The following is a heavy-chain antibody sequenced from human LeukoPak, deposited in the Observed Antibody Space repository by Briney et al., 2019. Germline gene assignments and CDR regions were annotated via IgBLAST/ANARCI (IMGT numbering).Heavy chain of an antibody. CDR3: ARGSSGGSCYSRVHAGWFDP. V-gene: IGHV4-34*01. D-gene: IGHD2-15*01. CDR2: INHSGST. Sequence: SETLSLTCAVYGGSFSGYYWSWIRQPPGKGLEWIGEINHSGSTKYNPSLKSRVTISVDTSKNQFSLKLSSVTAADTAVYYCARGSSGGSCYSRVHAGWFDPWGQGTLVTVSS. CDR1: GGSFSGYY. J-gene: IGHJ5*02.